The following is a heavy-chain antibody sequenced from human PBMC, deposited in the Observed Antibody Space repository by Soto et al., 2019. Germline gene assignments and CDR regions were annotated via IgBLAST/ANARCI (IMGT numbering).Heavy chain of an antibody. CDR1: GYAFTGYY. CDR2: INPNSGDT. J-gene: IGHJ4*02. CDR3: ATRYSYVHF. D-gene: IGHD5-18*01. V-gene: IGHV1-2*02. Sequence: ASVKVSCKSSGYAFTGYYIHWVRQAPGQGLEWMGWINPNSGDTNYAQKFQGRVTMTRDTSFSTAYMELSSLRSDDAAVYYCATRYSYVHFWGQGTLVTVSS.